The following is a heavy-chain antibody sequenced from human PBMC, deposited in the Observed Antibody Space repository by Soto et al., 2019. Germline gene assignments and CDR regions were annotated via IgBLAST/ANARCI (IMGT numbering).Heavy chain of an antibody. CDR2: VSFDRKVT. V-gene: IGHV3-30*04. CDR1: GFTFNSLS. Sequence: GGSLKLSCTVSGFTFNSLSLHWVRHGPDKGLERVAVVSFDRKVTYYEEYVKGRFNDYRDNSKKNIYLQTNSLRAEDTAVYYCAREPYGDSQYFDYWGQGT. CDR3: AREPYGDSQYFDY. J-gene: IGHJ4*02. D-gene: IGHD2-21*02.